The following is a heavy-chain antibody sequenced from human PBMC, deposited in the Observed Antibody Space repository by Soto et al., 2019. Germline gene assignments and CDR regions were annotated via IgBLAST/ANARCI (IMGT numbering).Heavy chain of an antibody. D-gene: IGHD3-22*01. J-gene: IGHJ5*02. CDR1: GYIFTGYY. Sequence: QVQLVQSGAEVKKPGASVKVSCKASGYIFTGYYMHWLRQAPGQGLEWMGWFNPNSGGTKYAQKFQGRVTMTNDTSINTAYMELSGLISDDTAVYYCARGDFDSSANYYAGWFDPRGQGTLVTVSS. CDR3: ARGDFDSSANYYAGWFDP. V-gene: IGHV1-2*02. CDR2: FNPNSGGT.